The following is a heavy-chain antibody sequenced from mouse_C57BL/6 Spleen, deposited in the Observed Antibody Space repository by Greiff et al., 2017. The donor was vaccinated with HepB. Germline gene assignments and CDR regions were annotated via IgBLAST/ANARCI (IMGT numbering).Heavy chain of an antibody. Sequence: EVQLQQSGPELVKPGASVKISCKASGYTFTDYYMNWVKQSHGKSLEWIGDINPNNGGTSYNQKFKGKATLTVDKSSSTAYMELRSLTSEDSAVYYCADSSGYPYYAMDYWGQGTSVTVSS. J-gene: IGHJ4*01. CDR1: GYTFTDYY. CDR2: INPNNGGT. D-gene: IGHD3-2*02. V-gene: IGHV1-26*01. CDR3: ADSSGYPYYAMDY.